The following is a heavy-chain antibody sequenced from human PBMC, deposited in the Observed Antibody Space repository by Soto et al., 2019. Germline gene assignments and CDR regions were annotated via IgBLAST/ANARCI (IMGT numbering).Heavy chain of an antibody. Sequence: QVQLVQSGAEVKKPGASVEVSCKASGYTFTTYYIHWVRQAPGQGLEWMGIMNPDTGSASYAQNFQGSVTVTRDTSTSTAYMELSRLGSEDTAVYYCARDTNVALTSSYYGMDVWGQGTTVTVSS. CDR1: GYTFTTYY. CDR2: MNPDTGSA. D-gene: IGHD1-1*01. V-gene: IGHV1-46*01. CDR3: ARDTNVALTSSYYGMDV. J-gene: IGHJ6*02.